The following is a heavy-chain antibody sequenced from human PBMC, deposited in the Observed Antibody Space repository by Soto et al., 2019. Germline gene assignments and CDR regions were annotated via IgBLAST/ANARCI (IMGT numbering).Heavy chain of an antibody. CDR1: GFTFSSYS. J-gene: IGHJ6*02. CDR3: ARDIAAAGTPYYYYGMDV. D-gene: IGHD6-13*01. Sequence: PGGSLRLSCAASGFTFSSYSMNWVRQAPGKGLEWVSSISSSSSYIYYADSVKGRFTISRDNAKNSLYLQMNSLRAEDTAVYYCARDIAAAGTPYYYYGMDVWGQGTTVTVSS. V-gene: IGHV3-21*01. CDR2: ISSSSSYI.